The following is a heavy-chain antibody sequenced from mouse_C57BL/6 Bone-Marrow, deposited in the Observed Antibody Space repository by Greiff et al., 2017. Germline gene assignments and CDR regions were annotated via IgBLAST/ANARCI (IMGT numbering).Heavy chain of an antibody. CDR2: IRNKANNHAT. CDR3: TRPHVGGAWFAY. V-gene: IGHV6-6*01. CDR1: GFTFSDAW. Sequence: DVKLVESGGGLVQPGGSMKLSCAASGFTFSDAWMDWVRQSPETGLAWVADIRNKANNHATSYGESVQGRFTISRDDSNLSVYLQMSSVRAEDTGIYYCTRPHVGGAWFAYWGQGTLVTVSA. J-gene: IGHJ3*01.